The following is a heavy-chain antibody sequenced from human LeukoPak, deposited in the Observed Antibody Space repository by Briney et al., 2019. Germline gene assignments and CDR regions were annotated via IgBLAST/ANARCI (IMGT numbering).Heavy chain of an antibody. CDR2: INHSGST. Sequence: PSETLSLTCAVYGGSFSGYYWSWIRQPPGKGLEWIGEINHSGSTNYNPSLKSRVTISVDTSKNQFSLKLSSVTAADTAVYYCARETTVETQKVRGVIITMPDYWGQGTLVTISS. J-gene: IGHJ4*02. CDR3: ARETTVETQKVRGVIITMPDY. CDR1: GGSFSGYY. V-gene: IGHV4-34*01. D-gene: IGHD3-10*01.